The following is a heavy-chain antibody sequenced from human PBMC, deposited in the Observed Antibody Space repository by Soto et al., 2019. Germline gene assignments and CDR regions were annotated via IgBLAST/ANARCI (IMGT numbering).Heavy chain of an antibody. V-gene: IGHV4-31*03. J-gene: IGHJ6*02. CDR3: ARGHYQFYAMDV. CDR2: IYYSGHD. CDR1: GASITGGGYF. Sequence: TLSLTCSVSGASITGGGYFWTWVRQHPARGLEWIGYIYYSGHDHYNPSLESRVTISVDTSNNQFSLKLSSMTAADTAVYYCARGHYQFYAMDVWGQGTPVTVSS.